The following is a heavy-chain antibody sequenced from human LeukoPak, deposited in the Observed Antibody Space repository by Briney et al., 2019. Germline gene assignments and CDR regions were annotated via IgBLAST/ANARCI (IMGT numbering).Heavy chain of an antibody. Sequence: ASVKVSCKASGYTFTTYHMHWVRQAPGQGLEWVGMIDTSDGNTNYAQKFLDRVTMTRDTSTSTVYTELSGLRSYDTAVYYCATERSGGTWFDPWGQGTLVTVSS. CDR3: ATERSGGTWFDP. CDR1: GYTFTTYH. D-gene: IGHD2-15*01. V-gene: IGHV1-46*01. J-gene: IGHJ5*02. CDR2: IDTSDGNT.